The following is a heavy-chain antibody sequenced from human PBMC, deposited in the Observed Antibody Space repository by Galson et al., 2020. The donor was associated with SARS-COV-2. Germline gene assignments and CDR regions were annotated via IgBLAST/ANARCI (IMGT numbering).Heavy chain of an antibody. CDR1: GGSFRGYY. Sequence: SETLSLTCAVSGGSFRGYYWRWSRQAPGKGLEWIGDIIHSRSTNYNPSLESRVTISIDTSKDQFSLKLSPVTAADTAVYFCASLAPDFNYWGQGTLVTVSS. J-gene: IGHJ4*02. CDR2: IIHSRST. CDR3: ASLAPDFNY. V-gene: IGHV4-34*12.